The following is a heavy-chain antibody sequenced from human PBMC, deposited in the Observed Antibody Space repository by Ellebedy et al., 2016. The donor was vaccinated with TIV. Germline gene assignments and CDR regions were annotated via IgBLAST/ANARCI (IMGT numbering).Heavy chain of an antibody. Sequence: GESLKISCAASGFTFSDYYMSWIRQAPGKGLEWISYISSSSSPIYYADSVKGHFTVSRDNAKNSLFLQMNSLRDDDTAVYYCARESYGAFDVWGQGTVVTVSS. CDR2: ISSSSSPI. J-gene: IGHJ3*01. V-gene: IGHV3-11*04. CDR1: GFTFSDYY. D-gene: IGHD4-17*01. CDR3: ARESYGAFDV.